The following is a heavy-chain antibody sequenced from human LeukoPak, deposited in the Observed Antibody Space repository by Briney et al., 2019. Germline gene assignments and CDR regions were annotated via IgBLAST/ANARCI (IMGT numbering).Heavy chain of an antibody. Sequence: GGSLRLSCAESGFTFSSHWMHWVRQAPGKGLVWVSRIKYDASSTSYADSVKGRFTISRDNAKNTLYLQMNSLRAEDTAVYYCAGHSGTMDYFDYWGQGTLVTVSS. CDR3: AGHSGTMDYFDY. V-gene: IGHV3-74*01. D-gene: IGHD1-26*01. CDR1: GFTFSSHW. CDR2: IKYDASST. J-gene: IGHJ4*02.